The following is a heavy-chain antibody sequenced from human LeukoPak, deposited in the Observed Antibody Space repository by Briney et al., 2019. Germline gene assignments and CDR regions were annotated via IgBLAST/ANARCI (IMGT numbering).Heavy chain of an antibody. CDR3: ARTQRPDYSNFSDY. D-gene: IGHD4-11*01. CDR1: GGSFSVYY. J-gene: IGHJ4*02. Sequence: SETLSLTCAVYGGSFSVYYWSWIRQPPGKGLEWIGEINHSGSTNYNPSLKSRVTISVDTSKNQFSLKLSSVTAADTAVYYCARTQRPDYSNFSDYWGQGTLVTVSS. CDR2: INHSGST. V-gene: IGHV4-34*01.